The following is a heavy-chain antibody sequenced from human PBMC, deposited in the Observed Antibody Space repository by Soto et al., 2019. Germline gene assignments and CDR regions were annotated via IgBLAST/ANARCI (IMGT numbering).Heavy chain of an antibody. CDR2: IYAGTIT. Sequence: GGSLRLSCAASGFTFSSYAMHWVRQAAGKGLEWVSVIYAGTITYYADSVKGRFTIYRDNSKNTLNLEMNSLRVEDTAVYYCARIPYDNSGTIFDYWGQGTLVTVSS. J-gene: IGHJ4*02. V-gene: IGHV3-53*01. CDR3: ARIPYDNSGTIFDY. D-gene: IGHD3-22*01. CDR1: GFTFSSYA.